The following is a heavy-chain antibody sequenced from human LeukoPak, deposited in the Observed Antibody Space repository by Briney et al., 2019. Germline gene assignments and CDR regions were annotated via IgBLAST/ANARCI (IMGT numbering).Heavy chain of an antibody. CDR1: GGSISSYY. Sequence: SETLSLTCTVSGGSISSYYWSWIRQPPGKGLEWIGYIYYSGSTNYNPSLKSRVTISVDTSKNQFSLKLSSVTAADTAVYYCARILRAVAGTKDYWGQGTLVTVSS. CDR2: IYYSGST. J-gene: IGHJ4*02. D-gene: IGHD6-19*01. CDR3: ARILRAVAGTKDY. V-gene: IGHV4-59*08.